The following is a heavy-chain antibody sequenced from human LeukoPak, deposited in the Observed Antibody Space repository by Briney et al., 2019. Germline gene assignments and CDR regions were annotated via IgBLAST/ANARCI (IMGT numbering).Heavy chain of an antibody. J-gene: IGHJ4*02. V-gene: IGHV3-30*02. CDR2: IRYDGSNK. CDR1: GFTFSSYA. D-gene: IGHD2-21*01. CDR3: AKAPVTTCRGAYCYPFDY. Sequence: GGSLRLSCAASGFTFSSYAMHWVRQAPGKGLEWVAFIRYDGSNKYYADSVKGRFTISRDNSKNTLFLQMNRLRPEDAAVYYCAKAPVTTCRGAYCYPFDYWGQGTLVTVSS.